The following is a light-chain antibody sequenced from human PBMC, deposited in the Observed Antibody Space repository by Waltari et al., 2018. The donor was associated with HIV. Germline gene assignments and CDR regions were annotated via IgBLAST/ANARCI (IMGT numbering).Light chain of an antibody. CDR2: ANS. V-gene: IGLV1-40*01. Sequence: QSVLTQPPSVSGAPGQRVTISCTGSSSNIGAGYDVHWYQQLPGTAPNLLFYANSNRPSGVPARFSGSKSGSSASLAITGLQSEDEAHYYCQSFDSSLTTSGVIFGGGTKLTVL. CDR1: SSNIGAGYD. CDR3: QSFDSSLTTSGVI. J-gene: IGLJ2*01.